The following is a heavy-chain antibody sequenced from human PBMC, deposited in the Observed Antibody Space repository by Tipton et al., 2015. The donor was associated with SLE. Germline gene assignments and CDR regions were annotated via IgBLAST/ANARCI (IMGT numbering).Heavy chain of an antibody. CDR3: AKGSMVRGVTPREAFDI. V-gene: IGHV4-59*11. Sequence: TLSLTCTVSGGSISSHYWSWIRQPPGKGLEWIGYIYYSGSTNYNPSLKSRVTISVDTSKNQFSLKLSSVTAADTAVYYCAKGSMVRGVTPREAFDIWGQGTMVTVSS. CDR2: IYYSGST. J-gene: IGHJ3*02. D-gene: IGHD3-10*01. CDR1: GGSISSHY.